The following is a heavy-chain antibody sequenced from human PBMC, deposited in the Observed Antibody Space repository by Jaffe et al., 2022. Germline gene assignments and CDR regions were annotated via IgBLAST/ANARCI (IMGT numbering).Heavy chain of an antibody. Sequence: QVQLVESGGGVVQPGGSLRLSCAASGFTFSNYGMHWVRQAPGKGLEWVTFVRYDGSVEHYADSVKGRFTISRDNSKDTLYLQMNSLTPEDTAVYYCAKGRSSPWDRDAFYVWGQGTMVTVSS. CDR1: GFTFSNYG. D-gene: IGHD1-26*01. J-gene: IGHJ3*01. CDR2: VRYDGSVE. CDR3: AKGRSSPWDRDAFYV. V-gene: IGHV3-30*02.